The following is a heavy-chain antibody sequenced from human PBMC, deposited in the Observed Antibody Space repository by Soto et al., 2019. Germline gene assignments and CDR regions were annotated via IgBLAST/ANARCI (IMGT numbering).Heavy chain of an antibody. J-gene: IGHJ4*02. Sequence: GGSLRLSCAASGFTFSNYVMTWVRQAPGKGLEWVSGIGGTTGSTYYADSVKGRFTISRDNSKNTLYVQMNSLRAEDTAVYYCATTRTINGSTFRSVAFDYWGQGTLVTVSS. CDR1: GFTFSNYV. V-gene: IGHV3-23*01. D-gene: IGHD1-7*01. CDR3: ATTRTINGSTFRSVAFDY. CDR2: IGGTTGST.